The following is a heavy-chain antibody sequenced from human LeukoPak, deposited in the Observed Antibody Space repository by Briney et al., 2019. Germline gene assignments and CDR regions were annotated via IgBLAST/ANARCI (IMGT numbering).Heavy chain of an antibody. CDR2: IYHSGST. CDR1: GYSISSGYY. Sequence: SETLSLTXAVSGYSISSGYYWGWIRQPPGKGLEWIGSIYHSGSTYYNPSLKSRVTISVDTSKNQFSLKLSSVTAADTAVYYYARGRYDFWSGYYFDYWGQGTLVTVSS. V-gene: IGHV4-38-2*01. CDR3: ARGRYDFWSGYYFDY. J-gene: IGHJ4*02. D-gene: IGHD3-3*01.